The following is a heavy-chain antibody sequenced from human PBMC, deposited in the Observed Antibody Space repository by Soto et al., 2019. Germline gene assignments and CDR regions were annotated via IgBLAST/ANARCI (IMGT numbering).Heavy chain of an antibody. CDR3: AKWGEVSHHPGGNYYYGMDV. CDR2: ILYDGSDK. V-gene: IGHV3-30*18. Sequence: QVQLVESGGGVVQPGTSLRLSCAASGFTFGNYGMHWVRQPPGKGLEWMSSILYDGSDKYYADSVKGRFTISRDDSKNTVYLQMDSLRPDDTAVYYCAKWGEVSHHPGGNYYYGMDVWGHGTTVTVSS. CDR1: GFTFGNYG. D-gene: IGHD3-16*01. J-gene: IGHJ6*02.